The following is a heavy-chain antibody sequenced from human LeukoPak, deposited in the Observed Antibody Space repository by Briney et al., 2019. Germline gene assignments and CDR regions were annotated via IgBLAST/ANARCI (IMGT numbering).Heavy chain of an antibody. CDR3: AKGDGYCSSTSCYTDWFDP. D-gene: IGHD2-2*02. CDR2: IRGRGCST. V-gene: IGHV3-23*01. J-gene: IGHJ5*02. Sequence: PGGSLRLSCAASGFTFSSYAMSWARQAPGKGLEWVSAIRGRGCSTYYAASVKGRFTISRDNSKHTLYLQMNSLRAEDTAVYYCAKGDGYCSSTSCYTDWFDPWGQGTLVTVSS. CDR1: GFTFSSYA.